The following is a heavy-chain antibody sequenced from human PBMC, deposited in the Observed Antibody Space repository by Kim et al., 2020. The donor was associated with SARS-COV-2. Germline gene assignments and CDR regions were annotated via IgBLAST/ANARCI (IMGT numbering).Heavy chain of an antibody. CDR3: ARGRPGYMDV. J-gene: IGHJ6*03. V-gene: IGHV3-48*02. Sequence: VGSLRLSCAPSEFTFSSYSMIWVRQAPGKGLDWVSYISSSGTTVYYADSVKGRFTISRDNAKNLFYLQLSSLRDEDTAVYYCARGRPGYMDVWGKGTTVT. CDR2: ISSSGTTV. CDR1: EFTFSSYS.